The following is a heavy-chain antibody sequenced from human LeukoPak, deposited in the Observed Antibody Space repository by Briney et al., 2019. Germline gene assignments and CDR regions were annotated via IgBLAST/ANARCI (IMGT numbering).Heavy chain of an antibody. CDR2: ISYDGSNK. D-gene: IGHD2-21*01. CDR3: ARDRIVSPGSFDY. J-gene: IGHJ4*02. V-gene: IGHV3-30-3*01. Sequence: PGGSLRLSCAASGFTFSSYAMHWVRQAPGKGLDWVAVISYDGSNKYYADSVKGRFTISRDNSKNTLYLQMSSLRAEDTAVYYCARDRIVSPGSFDYWGQGTLVTVSS. CDR1: GFTFSSYA.